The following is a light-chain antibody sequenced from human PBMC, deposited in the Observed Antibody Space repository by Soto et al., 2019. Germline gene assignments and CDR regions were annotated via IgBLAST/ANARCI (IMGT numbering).Light chain of an antibody. CDR2: GAS. V-gene: IGKV3-20*01. CDR3: QQYGRSPTT. Sequence: EIVLTQSPGTLSLSPGERATFSCRASQSLSSSYLAWYQQKPGQAPRFLIYGASSRATGIPDRFSGSGSGTDFTLTISRLEPEDFAVYYCQQYGRSPTTFGQGTKVEIK. J-gene: IGKJ1*01. CDR1: QSLSSSY.